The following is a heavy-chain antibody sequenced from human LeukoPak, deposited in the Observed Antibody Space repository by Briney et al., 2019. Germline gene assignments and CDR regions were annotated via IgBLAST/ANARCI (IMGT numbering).Heavy chain of an antibody. CDR2: INPSGNST. D-gene: IGHD1-26*01. J-gene: IGHJ4*02. CDR3: VRDSGSDSCRD. Sequence: ASVTLTCTASGYTFSSNYMHWEWLAPGQGLGWMGIINPSGNSTSYAQMFQGRVSMTRNTPTCTDYMELSSLRAEDTALYYCVRDSGSDSCRDWGQGT. CDR1: GYTFSSNY. V-gene: IGHV1-46*01.